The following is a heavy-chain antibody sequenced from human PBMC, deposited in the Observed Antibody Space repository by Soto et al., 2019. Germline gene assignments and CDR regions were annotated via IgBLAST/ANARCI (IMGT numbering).Heavy chain of an antibody. D-gene: IGHD6-13*01. CDR1: GYSFTSYW. V-gene: IGHV5-51*01. CDR3: ARATYSKLVGGYYYGMDV. Sequence: GESLKISCKGSGYSFTSYWIGWVRQMPGKVLEWMGIIYPGDSDARYSPSFQGQVTISADKSISTAYMELSRLRSDDTAVYYCARATYSKLVGGYYYGMDVWGQGTTVTVSS. J-gene: IGHJ6*02. CDR2: IYPGDSDA.